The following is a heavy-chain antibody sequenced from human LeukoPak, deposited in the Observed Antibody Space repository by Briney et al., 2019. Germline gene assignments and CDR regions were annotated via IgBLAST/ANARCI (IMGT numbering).Heavy chain of an antibody. D-gene: IGHD1-14*01. J-gene: IGHJ5*02. CDR2: IYYSGST. Sequence: SQTLPLTCTVSGGSISSGDYYWSWIRQPPGKGLEWIGYIYYSGSTYYNPSLKSRVTISVDTSKNQFSLKLSSVTAADTAVYYCARDRRKNPNWFDPWGQGTLVTVSP. V-gene: IGHV4-30-4*01. CDR3: ARDRRKNPNWFDP. CDR1: GGSISSGDYY.